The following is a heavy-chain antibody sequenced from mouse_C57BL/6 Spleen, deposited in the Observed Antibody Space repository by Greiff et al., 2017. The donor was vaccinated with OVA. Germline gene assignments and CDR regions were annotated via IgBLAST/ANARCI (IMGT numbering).Heavy chain of an antibody. V-gene: IGHV1-59*01. D-gene: IGHD2-5*01. CDR1: GYTFTSYW. CDR3: AKRYSNYHYAMDY. Sequence: QVQLQQPGAELVRPGTSVKLSCKASGYTFTSYWMHWVKQRPGQGLEWIGVIDPSDSYTNYNQKFKGKATLTVDTSSSTAYMQLSSLTSEDSAVYNCAKRYSNYHYAMDYWGQGTSVTVSS. J-gene: IGHJ4*01. CDR2: IDPSDSYT.